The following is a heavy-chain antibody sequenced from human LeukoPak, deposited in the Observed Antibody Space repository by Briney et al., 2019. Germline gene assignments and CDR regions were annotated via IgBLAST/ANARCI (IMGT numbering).Heavy chain of an antibody. CDR1: GYTFTGYY. CDR3: ARCSSWYGYYYYMDV. D-gene: IGHD6-13*01. V-gene: IGHV1-2*02. CDR2: INPNSGGT. J-gene: IGHJ6*03. Sequence: ASVKVSCKASGYTFTGYYMHWVRQAPGQGLEWMGWINPNSGGTNYAQKFQGRVTMTRDTSTSTVYMELSSLRSEDTAVYYCARCSSWYGYYYYMDVWGKGTTVTISS.